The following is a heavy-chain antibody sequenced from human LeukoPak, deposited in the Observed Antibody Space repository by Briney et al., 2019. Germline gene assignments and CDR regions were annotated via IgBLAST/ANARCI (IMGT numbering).Heavy chain of an antibody. D-gene: IGHD3-10*01. J-gene: IGHJ4*02. V-gene: IGHV3-21*01. Sequence: GGSLRLSCEASGFSFPYGMSWVRQAPGKGLEWVSSISSSSSYIYYADSVKGRFTISRDNAKNSLYLQMNSLRAEDTAVYYCARDREAMVRGVGYFDYWGQGTLVTVSS. CDR3: ARDREAMVRGVGYFDY. CDR1: GFSFPYG. CDR2: ISSSSSYI.